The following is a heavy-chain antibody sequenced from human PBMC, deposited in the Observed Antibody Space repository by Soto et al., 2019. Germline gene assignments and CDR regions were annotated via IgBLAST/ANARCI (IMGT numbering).Heavy chain of an antibody. Sequence: QVQLQESGPGLVKPSQTLSLTCTVSGGSISSGGYYWSWIRQHPGKGLEWIGYIYYSGSSDYNPSLKSRVTISVDTSKNHFSLKLSSGTAADTAVYYCARDYFIVREYSSPNYYYYGMDVWGQGTTVTVSS. CDR2: IYYSGSS. CDR1: GGSISSGGYY. J-gene: IGHJ6*02. V-gene: IGHV4-31*03. CDR3: ARDYFIVREYSSPNYYYYGMDV. D-gene: IGHD6-6*01.